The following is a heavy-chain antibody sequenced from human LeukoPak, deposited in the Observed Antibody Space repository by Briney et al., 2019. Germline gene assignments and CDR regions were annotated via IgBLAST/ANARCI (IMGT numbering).Heavy chain of an antibody. Sequence: SGGSLRLSCAASGFTVSSNYMSWVRQAPGKGLEWVSVIYSGGSTYYADSVKGRFTISRDSSKNTLYLQMNGLRAEDTAVYYCAKVAEVGATGYYYYMDVWGKGTTVTISS. V-gene: IGHV3-66*01. CDR1: GFTVSSNY. CDR2: IYSGGST. J-gene: IGHJ6*03. D-gene: IGHD1-26*01. CDR3: AKVAEVGATGYYYYMDV.